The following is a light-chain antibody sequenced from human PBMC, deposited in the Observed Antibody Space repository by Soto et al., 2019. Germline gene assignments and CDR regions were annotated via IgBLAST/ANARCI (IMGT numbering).Light chain of an antibody. V-gene: IGLV2-14*01. CDR3: SSYTSSSTSGV. CDR2: DVS. Sequence: QSALTQPASVSGSPGQSITISCTGTSSDVGGYNYVSWYQQHPGKAPKLMIYDVSNRPSGVSNRFSGSKSGNTASLTISGLQAKDGAVYYCSSYTSSSTSGVFETGTRVTAL. J-gene: IGLJ1*01. CDR1: SSDVGGYNY.